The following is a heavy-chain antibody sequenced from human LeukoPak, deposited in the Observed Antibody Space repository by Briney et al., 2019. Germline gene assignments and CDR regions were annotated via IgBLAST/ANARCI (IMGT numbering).Heavy chain of an antibody. Sequence: ASVKVSCKASGYTFTGYYVHWERQAPGQGLEWMGRINPNSGDTNYAQKFQGRVTMTRDTSISTAYMELSRLRSDDTAVYYCARDYCGGDCFPDYWGQGTLDTVSS. V-gene: IGHV1-2*06. J-gene: IGHJ4*02. D-gene: IGHD2-21*02. CDR3: ARDYCGGDCFPDY. CDR1: GYTFTGYY. CDR2: INPNSGDT.